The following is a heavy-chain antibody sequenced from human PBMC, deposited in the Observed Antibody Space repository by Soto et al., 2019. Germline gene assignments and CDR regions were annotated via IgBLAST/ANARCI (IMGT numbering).Heavy chain of an antibody. CDR2: FSAYTGNT. D-gene: IGHD2-8*01. CDR1: GYTFTSYG. CDR3: ARDLGRLGYCTNGVCYPFDY. Sequence: QVQLVQSGAEVKKPGASVKVSCKASGYTFTSYGISWVRQAPGQGLEWMGWFSAYTGNTNYAQKLQGRVTMTTDTSTSTAYMELRSLRSDDTAVYYCARDLGRLGYCTNGVCYPFDYWGQGTLVTVSS. V-gene: IGHV1-18*04. J-gene: IGHJ4*02.